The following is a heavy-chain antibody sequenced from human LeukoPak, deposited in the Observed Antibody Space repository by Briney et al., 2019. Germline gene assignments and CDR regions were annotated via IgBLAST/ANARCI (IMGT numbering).Heavy chain of an antibody. CDR3: ARAAQGIVGATHYFDY. CDR1: GFTFSSYW. V-gene: IGHV3-7*01. Sequence: GGSLRLSCAASGFTFSSYWMSWVRQAPGKGLEWVANIKQDGSEEYYVDSVKGRFTISRDNAKNSLYLQMNSLRAEDTAVYYCARAAQGIVGATHYFDYWGQGTLVTVSS. J-gene: IGHJ4*02. D-gene: IGHD1-26*01. CDR2: IKQDGSEE.